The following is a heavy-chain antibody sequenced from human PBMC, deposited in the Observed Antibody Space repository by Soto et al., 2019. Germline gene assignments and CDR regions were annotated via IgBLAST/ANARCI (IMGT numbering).Heavy chain of an antibody. D-gene: IGHD5-12*01. V-gene: IGHV3-33*01. Sequence: GGSLRLSCAASGFTFSSYGMHWVRQAPGKGLEWVAVIWYDGSNKYYADSVKGRFTISRDNSKNTLYLQMNSLRAEDTAVYYCARERPQVAGMDVWGQGTTVTVSS. CDR1: GFTFSSYG. CDR2: IWYDGSNK. J-gene: IGHJ6*02. CDR3: ARERPQVAGMDV.